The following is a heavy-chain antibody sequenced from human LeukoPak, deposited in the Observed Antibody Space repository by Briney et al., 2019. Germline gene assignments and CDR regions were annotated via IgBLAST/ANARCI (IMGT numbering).Heavy chain of an antibody. J-gene: IGHJ4*02. CDR3: ARGVGSYGYFDY. V-gene: IGHV3-53*01. CDR1: GFTFSDYS. Sequence: GGSLRLSCTASGFTFSDYSMNWVRQAPGKGLEWVSVIYSGGSTYYADSVKGRFTISRDNSKNTLYLQMNSLRAEDTAVYYCARGVGSYGYFDYWGQGTLVTVSS. D-gene: IGHD5-18*01. CDR2: IYSGGST.